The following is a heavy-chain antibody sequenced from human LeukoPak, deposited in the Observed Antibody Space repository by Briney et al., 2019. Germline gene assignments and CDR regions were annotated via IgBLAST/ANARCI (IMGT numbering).Heavy chain of an antibody. CDR2: THASGRT. D-gene: IGHD2-15*01. CDR1: GGSISSYY. CDR3: ARDGPYCSGGSCSFDY. Sequence: SETLFLTCTGSGGSISSYYWSWIRQSAGKGLEWIWGTHASGRTSYNPSLKSGVTMSLDTSKNQFSLRLSSVTAAHTDVYYCARDGPYCSGGSCSFDYWGQGTLVTVSS. V-gene: IGHV4-4*07. J-gene: IGHJ4*02.